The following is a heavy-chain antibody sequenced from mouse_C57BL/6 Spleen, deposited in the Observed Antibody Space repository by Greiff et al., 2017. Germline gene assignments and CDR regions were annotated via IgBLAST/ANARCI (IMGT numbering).Heavy chain of an antibody. V-gene: IGHV5-9*01. J-gene: IGHJ2*01. CDR1: GFTFSSYT. CDR3: ARHEGYYGNFDD. CDR2: ISGGGGNT. D-gene: IGHD2-1*01. Sequence: EVKVVESGGGLVKPGGSLKLSCAASGFTFSSYTMSWVRQTPEKRLEWVATISGGGGNTYYPDSVKGRFTISRDNAKNTLYLQMSSLRSEDTALYYCARHEGYYGNFDDGGQGTTLTVSS.